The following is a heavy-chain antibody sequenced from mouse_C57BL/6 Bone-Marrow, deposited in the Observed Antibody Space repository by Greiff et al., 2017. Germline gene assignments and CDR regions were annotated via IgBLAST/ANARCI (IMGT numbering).Heavy chain of an antibody. CDR3: ATYYSNFYYYAMDY. J-gene: IGHJ4*01. CDR2: IDPNSGGT. CDR1: GYTFTSYW. Sequence: QVQLQQPGAELVKPGASVKLSCKASGYTFTSYWMHWVKQRPGRGLEWIGRIDPNSGGTKYNEKFKSKATLTVDKPSSTAYMQLSSLTSDDSAVYYCATYYSNFYYYAMDYWGQGTSVTVSS. V-gene: IGHV1-72*01. D-gene: IGHD2-5*01.